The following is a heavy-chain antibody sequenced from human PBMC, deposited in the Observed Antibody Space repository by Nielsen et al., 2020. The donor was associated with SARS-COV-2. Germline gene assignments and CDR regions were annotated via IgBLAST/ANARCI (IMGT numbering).Heavy chain of an antibody. Sequence: ASVKVSCKASGYTFTSYAMHWVRQAPGQRLEWMGWINAGNGNTKYSQKFQGRVTITRDTSASTAYMELSSLRSEDTAVYYCARGAPGFVVVVAATVWFDPWGQGTLVTVSS. CDR3: ARGAPGFVVVVAATVWFDP. J-gene: IGHJ5*02. CDR2: INAGNGNT. CDR1: GYTFTSYA. D-gene: IGHD2-15*01. V-gene: IGHV1-3*01.